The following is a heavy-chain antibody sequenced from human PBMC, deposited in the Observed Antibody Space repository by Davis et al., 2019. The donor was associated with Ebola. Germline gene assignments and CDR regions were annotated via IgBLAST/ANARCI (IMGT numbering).Heavy chain of an antibody. CDR1: GYTFTNYA. V-gene: IGHV7-4-1*02. CDR3: ARCEENPDTTMVSCFDY. Sequence: ASVKVSCKASGYTFTNYAINWVRQAPGQGLEWMGLINTNTGNPTYAQGFTGRFVFSLDTSVSTAYLQISSLKAEDTAVYYCARCEENPDTTMVSCFDYWGQGTLVTVSS. CDR2: INTNTGNP. D-gene: IGHD5-18*01. J-gene: IGHJ4*02.